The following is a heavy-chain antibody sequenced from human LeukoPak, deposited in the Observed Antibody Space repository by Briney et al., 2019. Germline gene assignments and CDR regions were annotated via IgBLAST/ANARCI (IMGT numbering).Heavy chain of an antibody. Sequence: GGSLRLSCAASGFTFSIYTMNWVRQAPGKGLEWVSIISGGGSNTNYADSVKGRFTISRDNSKNTLYLQMNSLRVEDTAVYYCAKDPGVVRGSPIPNWFDPWGRGTLVTVSS. CDR1: GFTFSIYT. D-gene: IGHD3-3*01. CDR3: AKDPGVVRGSPIPNWFDP. CDR2: ISGGGSNT. J-gene: IGHJ5*02. V-gene: IGHV3-23*01.